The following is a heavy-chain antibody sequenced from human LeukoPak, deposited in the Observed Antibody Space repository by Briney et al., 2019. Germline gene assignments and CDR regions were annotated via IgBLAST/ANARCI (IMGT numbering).Heavy chain of an antibody. Sequence: SETLSLTCTVSGGSISSSSYYWGWIRQPPGKGLEWIGSIYYSGSTYYNPSLKSRVTISVDTSKNQFSLKLSSVTAADTAVYYCASAYCSGGSCYSVRGPFDYWGQGTLVTVSS. CDR3: ASAYCSGGSCYSVRGPFDY. J-gene: IGHJ4*02. CDR2: IYYSGST. D-gene: IGHD2-15*01. V-gene: IGHV4-39*07. CDR1: GGSISSSSYY.